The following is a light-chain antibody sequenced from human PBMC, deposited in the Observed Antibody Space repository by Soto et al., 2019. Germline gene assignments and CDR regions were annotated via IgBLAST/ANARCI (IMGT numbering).Light chain of an antibody. CDR2: DAS. Sequence: IEVTQSPSSLAASVGDRVTITCRASQTIGTYLNWYRHKSGAAPELLIYDASTLQSGVPSRFRGVASGTDFTLTISSLQLDDFASYYCQQSYNTPLTFGQGTKVEI. V-gene: IGKV1-39*01. CDR3: QQSYNTPLT. J-gene: IGKJ1*01. CDR1: QTIGTY.